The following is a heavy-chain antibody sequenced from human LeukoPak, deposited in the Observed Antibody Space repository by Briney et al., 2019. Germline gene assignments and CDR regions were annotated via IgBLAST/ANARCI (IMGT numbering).Heavy chain of an antibody. CDR1: GGSFSGYY. J-gene: IGHJ5*02. CDR2: INHSGST. D-gene: IGHD2-8*01. Sequence: SGTLSLTCAVYGGSFSGYYWSWIRQPPGKGLEWMGEINHSGSTNYNPSLKSRVTTSVDPSKNRLSLKLSSVTAADTAVYYCARGYALFAPWGQASLVTASS. CDR3: ARGYALFAP. V-gene: IGHV4-34*01.